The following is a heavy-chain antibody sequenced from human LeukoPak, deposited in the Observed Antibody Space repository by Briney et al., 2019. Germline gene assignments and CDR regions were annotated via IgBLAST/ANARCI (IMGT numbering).Heavy chain of an antibody. V-gene: IGHV1-18*01. Sequence: ASVKVSCKASGYTFTSYGISWVRQAPGQGLEWMGWISAYNGNTNYAQKLQGRVTMTTDTSTSTAYMELRSLRSDDTAVYYCASSYDYFWGSYRSYFDYGGQGTLVTVSS. J-gene: IGHJ4*02. CDR2: ISAYNGNT. CDR1: GYTFTSYG. D-gene: IGHD3-16*02. CDR3: ASSYDYFWGSYRSYFDY.